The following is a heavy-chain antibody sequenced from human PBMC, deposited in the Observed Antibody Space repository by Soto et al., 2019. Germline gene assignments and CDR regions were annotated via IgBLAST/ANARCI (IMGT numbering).Heavy chain of an antibody. CDR3: AKDVEGYIAAAGPFDY. CDR2: ISWNSGSI. D-gene: IGHD6-13*01. CDR1: GFTFDDYA. V-gene: IGHV3-9*01. J-gene: IGHJ4*02. Sequence: LRLSCAASGFTFDDYAMHWVRQAPGKGLEWVSGISWNSGSIGYADSVKGRFTISRDNAKNSLYLQMNSLRAEDTALYYCAKDVEGYIAAAGPFDYWGQGTLVTVSS.